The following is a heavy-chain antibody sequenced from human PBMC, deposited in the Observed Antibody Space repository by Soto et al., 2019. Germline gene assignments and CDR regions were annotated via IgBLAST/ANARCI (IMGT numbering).Heavy chain of an antibody. CDR3: ARALGYSGYEKQNYYYYYYMDV. CDR2: ISSSSSTI. CDR1: GFTFSSYS. Sequence: EVQLVESGGGLVQPGGSLRLSCAASGFTFSSYSMNWVRQAPGKGLEWVSYISSSSSTIYYADSVKGRFTISRDNAKNSLYLQMNSLRAEDTAVYYCARALGYSGYEKQNYYYYYYMDVWGKGTTVTVSS. V-gene: IGHV3-48*01. D-gene: IGHD5-12*01. J-gene: IGHJ6*03.